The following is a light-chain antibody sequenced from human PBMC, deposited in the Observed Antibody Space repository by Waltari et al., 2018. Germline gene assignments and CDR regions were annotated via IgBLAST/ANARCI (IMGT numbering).Light chain of an antibody. CDR1: NIGSKS. J-gene: IGLJ3*02. V-gene: IGLV3-21*04. Sequence: YVLTQPPSVSVDPGKTARLTCGGDNIGSKSVNWYQPKPGQAPVLVMFYDSDRPSAIPERFSGSNSGNTATLAISWVEAGDEADYHCQVWDDVTDSGVFGGGTKLTVL. CDR2: YDS. CDR3: QVWDDVTDSGV.